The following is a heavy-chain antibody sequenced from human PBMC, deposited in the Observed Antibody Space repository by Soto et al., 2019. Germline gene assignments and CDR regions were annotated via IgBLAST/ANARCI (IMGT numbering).Heavy chain of an antibody. J-gene: IGHJ5*02. V-gene: IGHV4-59*08. CDR1: GGSISSYY. D-gene: IGHD6-13*01. CDR2: IYYSGST. Sequence: SETLSLTCTVSGGSISSYYGSWIRQPPGKGLEWIGYIYYSGSTNYNPSLKSRVTISVDTSKNQFSLKLSSVTAADTAVYYCARHVDRLGREQLPIWFDPWGQGTLVTVSS. CDR3: ARHVDRLGREQLPIWFDP.